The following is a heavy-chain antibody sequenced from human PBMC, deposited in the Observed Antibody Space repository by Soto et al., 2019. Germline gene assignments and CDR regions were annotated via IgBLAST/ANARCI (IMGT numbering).Heavy chain of an antibody. J-gene: IGHJ6*02. CDR2: INPSGGST. CDR3: AREGIVVVPAAHYYGMDV. V-gene: IGHV1-46*01. CDR1: GYTFTSYY. D-gene: IGHD2-2*01. Sequence: ASVKVSCKASGYTFTSYYMHWVRQAPGQGLEWMGIINPSGGSTSYAQKFQGRVTMTRDTSTSTVYMELSSLRSEDTAVYYCAREGIVVVPAAHYYGMDVWGQGTTVTVS.